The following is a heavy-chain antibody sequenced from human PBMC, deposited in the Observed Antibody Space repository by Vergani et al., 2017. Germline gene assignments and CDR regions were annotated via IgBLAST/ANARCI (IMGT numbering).Heavy chain of an antibody. J-gene: IGHJ4*02. CDR3: ARMGGYDEGDAFRIGYFDS. Sequence: QVQLQESGPGLVKPSQTLSLTCSVSGDSISSGVYYWNWIRQHPGRGLKWIGYIYSTGNTTHNPSLRRRINMSVDTSKNQFSLKLNSVTAADTAMYYCARMGGYDEGDAFRIGYFDSWGPGILVTVTS. D-gene: IGHD3-22*01. V-gene: IGHV4-31*03. CDR2: IYSTGNT. CDR1: GDSISSGVYY.